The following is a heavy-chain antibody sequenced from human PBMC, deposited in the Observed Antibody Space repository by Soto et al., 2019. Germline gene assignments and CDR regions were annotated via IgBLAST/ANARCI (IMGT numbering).Heavy chain of an antibody. CDR2: IYYSGST. D-gene: IGHD3-9*01. J-gene: IGHJ4*02. V-gene: IGHV4-31*03. Sequence: SETLSLTCTVSGGSISSGGYYWSWIRQHPGKGLEWIGYIYYSGSTYYNPSLKSRVTISVDTSKNQFSLKLSSVTAADTAVYYCARTGYGDYFDYWGQGTLVTVSS. CDR1: GGSISSGGYY. CDR3: ARTGYGDYFDY.